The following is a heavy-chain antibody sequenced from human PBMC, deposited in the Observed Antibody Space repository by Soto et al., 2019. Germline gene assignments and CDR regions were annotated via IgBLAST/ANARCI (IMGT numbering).Heavy chain of an antibody. Sequence: EVQLVESGGGLVQPGGSLRLSCVASGFTVSSNYMSWVRQAPGKGLEWVSVIYSGGSTNYADSVKGRFTISRDNSKNTMYLQMNSLRAEDTAVYYCAREGVVAASDWGQGTLVTVSS. CDR3: AREGVVAASD. V-gene: IGHV3-66*01. J-gene: IGHJ4*02. CDR2: IYSGGST. CDR1: GFTVSSNY. D-gene: IGHD2-15*01.